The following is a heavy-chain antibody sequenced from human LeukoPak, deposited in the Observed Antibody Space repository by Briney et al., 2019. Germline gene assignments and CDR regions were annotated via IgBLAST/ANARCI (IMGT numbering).Heavy chain of an antibody. D-gene: IGHD3-22*01. CDR2: INPNSGGT. CDR1: GYTFTGYY. Sequence: ASVKVSCKASGYTFTGYYMHWVRQAPGQGLEWMGWINPNSGGTNYAQKFQGRVTMTRDTSISTAYMELSRLRSDDTAVYCCARDHYYDSSGYYWRLVYWGQGTLVTVSS. J-gene: IGHJ4*02. V-gene: IGHV1-2*02. CDR3: ARDHYYDSSGYYWRLVY.